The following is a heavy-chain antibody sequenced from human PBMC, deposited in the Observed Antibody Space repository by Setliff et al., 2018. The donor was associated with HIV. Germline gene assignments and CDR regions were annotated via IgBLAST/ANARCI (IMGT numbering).Heavy chain of an antibody. CDR2: IYHSGTT. D-gene: IGHD5-12*01. CDR1: GYSISSGHY. Sequence: PSETLSLTCAVSGYSISSGHYWGWIRQHPGKGLEWIGSIYHSGTTYDNPSLKSRVTISVDTSKNQFSLKLSSETAADTAVYYCARHGAYEAYYDYMDVWGKGTTVTVSS. J-gene: IGHJ6*03. V-gene: IGHV4-38-2*01. CDR3: ARHGAYEAYYDYMDV.